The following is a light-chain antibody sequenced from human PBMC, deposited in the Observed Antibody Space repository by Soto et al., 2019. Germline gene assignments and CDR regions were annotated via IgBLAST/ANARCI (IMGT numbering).Light chain of an antibody. V-gene: IGKV3-15*01. CDR2: SAS. CDR3: QQCNDWPHT. Sequence: EIVMTQSPATLSVSPGESATLSCRASQSVSSNLAWYQQKPGQAPRLLIYSASTRTTGIPARFSGRGSGTEFTLTISSLQSEDCAVYYCQQCNDWPHTFGQGTKLEIK. CDR1: QSVSSN. J-gene: IGKJ2*01.